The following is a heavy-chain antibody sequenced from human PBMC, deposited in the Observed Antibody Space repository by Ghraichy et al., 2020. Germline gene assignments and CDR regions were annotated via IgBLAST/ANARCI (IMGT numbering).Heavy chain of an antibody. D-gene: IGHD4-17*01. CDR3: ARDNIYGDYGYYFDY. CDR1: GYTFTGYY. V-gene: IGHV1-2*02. J-gene: IGHJ4*02. CDR2: INPNSGGT. Sequence: ASVKVSCKASGYTFTGYYMHWVRQAPGQGLEWMGWINPNSGGTNYVQKFQGRVTMTRDTSISTAYMELSRLRSDDTAVYYCARDNIYGDYGYYFDYWGQGTLVTVSS.